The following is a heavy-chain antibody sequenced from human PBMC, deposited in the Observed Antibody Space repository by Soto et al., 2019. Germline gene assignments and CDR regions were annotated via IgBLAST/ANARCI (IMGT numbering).Heavy chain of an antibody. J-gene: IGHJ5*01. Sequence: ASVKVSCKASNYTFINYGIGWVRQAPGHGLEWMGWVSPSYGKTYYAHKFQGRVTMTTDTCTGTVYMELRSLRSDDTAVYFCAREGAQLATSPDNCFDSWGQGTLVTVSS. CDR3: AREGAQLATSPDNCFDS. CDR2: VSPSYGKT. CDR1: NYTFINYG. D-gene: IGHD2-15*01. V-gene: IGHV1-18*04.